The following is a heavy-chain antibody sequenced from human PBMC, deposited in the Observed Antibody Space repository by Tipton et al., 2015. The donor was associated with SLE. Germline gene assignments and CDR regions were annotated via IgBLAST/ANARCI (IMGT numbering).Heavy chain of an antibody. Sequence: TLSLTCTVSGGSISSYYWSWIRQPPGKGLEWIGYIYYSGSTNYNPSPKSRVTISVDTSKNQFSLKLSSVTAADTAVYYCAGGMPSGSYNSWGQGTLVTVSS. D-gene: IGHD1-26*01. CDR1: GGSISSYY. V-gene: IGHV4-59*01. J-gene: IGHJ4*02. CDR3: AGGMPSGSYNS. CDR2: IYYSGST.